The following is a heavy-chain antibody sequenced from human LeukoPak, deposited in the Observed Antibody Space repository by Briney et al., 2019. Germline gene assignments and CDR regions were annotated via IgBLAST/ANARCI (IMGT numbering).Heavy chain of an antibody. V-gene: IGHV4-39*01. J-gene: IGHJ4*01. CDR3: ARRVLLWFGESQYYFDY. CDR2: IYYRGST. Sequence: SETLSLTCTVSGGSISNSDYYWGWIRQPLGKGLEWIGSIYYRGSTYYNPSLESRVTLSVDTSKNQFSLKLSSVTAADTAVYYCARRVLLWFGESQYYFDYWGHGTLVTVSS. CDR1: GGSISNSDYY. D-gene: IGHD3-10*01.